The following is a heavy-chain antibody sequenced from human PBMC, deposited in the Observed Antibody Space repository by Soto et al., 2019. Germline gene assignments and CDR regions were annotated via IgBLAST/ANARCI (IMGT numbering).Heavy chain of an antibody. CDR3: ATRGQDIVATMKPNYGMDV. Sequence: ASVKVSCKVSGYTLTELSMHWVRQAPGKGLEWMGGFDPEDGETIYAQKFQGRVTMTEDTSTDTAYMELSSLRSEDTAVYYCATRGQDIVATMKPNYGMDVWGQGTTVTVSS. D-gene: IGHD5-12*01. CDR1: GYTLTELS. J-gene: IGHJ6*02. CDR2: FDPEDGET. V-gene: IGHV1-24*01.